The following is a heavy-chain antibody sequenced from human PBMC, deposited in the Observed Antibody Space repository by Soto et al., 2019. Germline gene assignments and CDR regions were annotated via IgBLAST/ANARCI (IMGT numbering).Heavy chain of an antibody. J-gene: IGHJ3*02. CDR3: ARPLTGDSSGYYYVSRKQHDAFDI. CDR2: ISYDGSNK. CDR1: GFTFSSYA. D-gene: IGHD3-22*01. V-gene: IGHV3-30-3*01. Sequence: SLRLSCAASGFTFSSYAMHWVRQAPGKGLEWVAVISYDGSNKYYAVSVKGRFTISRDNSKNTLYLQMNSLRAEDTALYYFARPLTGDSSGYYYVSRKQHDAFDIWGQGTMVTVSS.